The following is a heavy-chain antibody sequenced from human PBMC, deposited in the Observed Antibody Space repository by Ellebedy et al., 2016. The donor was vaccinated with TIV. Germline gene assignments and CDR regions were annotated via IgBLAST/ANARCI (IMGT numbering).Heavy chain of an antibody. V-gene: IGHV3-30*18. CDR2: ISYDGSNK. Sequence: GESLKISCAASGFTFNSYDMHWVRQAPGKGLEWVAVISYDGSNKYYADSVKGRFTISRDNSKNTLYLQMNSLRAEDTAVYYCAKDMGYVGRYYGMDVWGQGTTVTVSS. J-gene: IGHJ6*02. CDR3: AKDMGYVGRYYGMDV. D-gene: IGHD2-2*01. CDR1: GFTFNSYD.